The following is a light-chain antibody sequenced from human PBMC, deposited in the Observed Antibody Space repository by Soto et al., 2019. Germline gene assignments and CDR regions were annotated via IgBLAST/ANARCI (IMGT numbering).Light chain of an antibody. Sequence: QSVLTQPPSVSGAPGQRVTISCTGSSSNIGAGYDVHWYQQLPGTAPKLLIYGDSNRPSGVPDRFSGSNSGTSASLAITGLQAEDEGDYYCQSYDSTLSARYVFGTGTKLTVL. CDR2: GDS. CDR3: QSYDSTLSARYV. CDR1: SSNIGAGYD. J-gene: IGLJ1*01. V-gene: IGLV1-40*01.